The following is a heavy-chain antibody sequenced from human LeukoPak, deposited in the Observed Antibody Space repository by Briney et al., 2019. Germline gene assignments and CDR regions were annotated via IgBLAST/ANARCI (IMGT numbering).Heavy chain of an antibody. CDR3: ARDIRVRYMPMVRAVEYYQYHAMDV. Sequence: GGSLRLSCTASGFTFDDYGMSWVRQAPGKGLEWVAFISHDGNKKYYADSVKGRFTVSRDSSKSTLFLQMDSLRRDDTAVYYCARDIRVRYMPMVRAVEYYQYHAMDVWGQGTTVTVYS. D-gene: IGHD3-10*01. CDR2: ISHDGNKK. V-gene: IGHV3-30*03. CDR1: GFTFDDYG. J-gene: IGHJ6*02.